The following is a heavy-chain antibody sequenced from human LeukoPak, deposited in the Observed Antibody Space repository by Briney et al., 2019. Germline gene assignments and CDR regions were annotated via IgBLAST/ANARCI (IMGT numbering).Heavy chain of an antibody. V-gene: IGHV1-2*02. CDR1: GYTFTGYY. D-gene: IGHD2-2*02. CDR2: INPNSGGT. CDR3: AREGVPAAIRWFDP. J-gene: IGHJ5*02. Sequence: GASVKVSCKASGYTFTGYYMHWVRQAPGQGLEWMGWINPNSGGTNYAQKFQGRVTMTRDTSISTAYMELSRLRSDDTAVYYCAREGVPAAIRWFDPWGQGTLVTVSS.